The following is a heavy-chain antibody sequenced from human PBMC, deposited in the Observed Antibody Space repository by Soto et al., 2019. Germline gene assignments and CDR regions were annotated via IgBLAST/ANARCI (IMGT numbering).Heavy chain of an antibody. CDR3: ARDGRKELWVDGLNAMDV. V-gene: IGHV1-18*01. CDR1: GYSFTSYG. CDR2: ISGYNGQT. D-gene: IGHD1-26*01. Sequence: QVQLVQSGPEVKNPGASVKVSCKASGYSFTSYGISWVRQAPGQGLEWMGWISGYNGQTNYAQRFRNRVTFTTDTTTNTAYMELRRLRTDDTPIYDCARDGRKELWVDGLNAMDVWGQGTTVTVSS. J-gene: IGHJ6*02.